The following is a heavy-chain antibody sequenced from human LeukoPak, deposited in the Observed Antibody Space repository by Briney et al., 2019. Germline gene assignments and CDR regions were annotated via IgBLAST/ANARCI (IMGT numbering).Heavy chain of an antibody. V-gene: IGHV1-46*01. J-gene: IGHJ4*02. CDR1: GYTFTKNY. Sequence: GASVKVSCKASGYTFTKNYMHWVRQAPGQGLEWMGIINPSGGSTTYAQNFQGRVTMTRDTSTSTVYMELSSLRSEDTAVYYCARAYSYGRYFDYWGQGTLVTVSS. CDR3: ARAYSYGRYFDY. D-gene: IGHD5-18*01. CDR2: INPSGGST.